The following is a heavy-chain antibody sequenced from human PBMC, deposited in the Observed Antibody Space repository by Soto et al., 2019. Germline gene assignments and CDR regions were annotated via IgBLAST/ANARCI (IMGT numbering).Heavy chain of an antibody. CDR2: ISYDGSNK. CDR3: AKDTHIVATNLDY. J-gene: IGHJ4*02. V-gene: IGHV3-30*18. D-gene: IGHD5-12*01. Sequence: SLRLSCAASGFTFSSYGMHWVRQAPGKGLEWVAVISYDGSNKYYADSVKGRFTISRDNSKNTLYLQMNSLRAEDTAVYYCAKDTHIVATNLDYWGQGTLVTVSS. CDR1: GFTFSSYG.